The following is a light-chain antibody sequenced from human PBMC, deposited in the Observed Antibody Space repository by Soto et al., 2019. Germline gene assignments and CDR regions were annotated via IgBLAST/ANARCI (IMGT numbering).Light chain of an antibody. Sequence: EIVLTQSPGTLSLSPGERATLSCRASQSVSSSYLAWYQQKPGQAPRLLIYGASSRATSIPDRFSGSGSGTDFTLTISRLEPEDFAVYYCQQYGSSPRFGGGTKVEIK. CDR2: GAS. CDR1: QSVSSSY. V-gene: IGKV3-20*01. J-gene: IGKJ4*01. CDR3: QQYGSSPR.